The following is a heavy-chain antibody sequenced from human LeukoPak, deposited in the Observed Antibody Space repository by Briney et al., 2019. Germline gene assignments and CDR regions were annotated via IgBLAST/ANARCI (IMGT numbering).Heavy chain of an antibody. CDR1: GYTFTSYA. V-gene: IGHV1-3*01. J-gene: IGHJ4*02. CDR3: ARDIWYYDSSGYDPEMYYFDY. Sequence: ASVKVSCKASGYTFTSYAMHWVRQAPGQRPEWMGRINAGNGNTNYAQKLQGRVTMTTDTSTSTAYMELRSLRSDDTAVYYCARDIWYYDSSGYDPEMYYFDYWGQGTLVTVSS. CDR2: INAGNGNT. D-gene: IGHD3-22*01.